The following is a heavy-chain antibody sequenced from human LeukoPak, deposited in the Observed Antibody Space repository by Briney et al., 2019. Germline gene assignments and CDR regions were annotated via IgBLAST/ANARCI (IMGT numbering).Heavy chain of an antibody. CDR2: ISTSFSYT. CDR3: ARHTSSSWHHDAFDI. Sequence: GGSLSLSCAASGFTFSDYYMSWIRQAPGKGLEWVSFISTSFSYTYYADSVKGRFTISRDNAKKSVYLQMNSLRAEDTAVYYCARHTSSSWHHDAFDIWGQGTMVTVSS. CDR1: GFTFSDYY. J-gene: IGHJ3*02. V-gene: IGHV3-11*06. D-gene: IGHD6-13*01.